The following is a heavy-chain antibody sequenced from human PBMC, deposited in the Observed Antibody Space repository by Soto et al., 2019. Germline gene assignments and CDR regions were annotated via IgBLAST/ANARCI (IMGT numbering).Heavy chain of an antibody. D-gene: IGHD3-3*01. Sequence: QVQLVQSGAEVKKPGASVKVSCKASGYTFTSYDINWVRQATGQGLEWMGWMNPNSGNTGYAQKFQGRVTMTRNTSXSXXYMELSSLRSEDTAVYYCARGGLRFLEWSRYGMEVWGQGTTVTVSS. CDR2: MNPNSGNT. J-gene: IGHJ6*02. V-gene: IGHV1-8*01. CDR3: ARGGLRFLEWSRYGMEV. CDR1: GYTFTSYD.